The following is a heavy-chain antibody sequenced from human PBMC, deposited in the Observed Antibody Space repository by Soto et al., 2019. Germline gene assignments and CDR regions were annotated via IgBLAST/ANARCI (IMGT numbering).Heavy chain of an antibody. CDR3: VRGGVLKPFDP. V-gene: IGHV1-69*12. J-gene: IGHJ5*02. CDR2: ISPMYGTK. D-gene: IGHD3-16*01. CDR1: GGTFSSYS. Sequence: QVQLVQSGAELKKPGSSVKVSCQTSGGTFSSYSIHWVRQAPGQGLEYMGSISPMYGTKNYARTYRGRLTFMADESTSTVYMEMANLKSDDPALYFFVRGGVLKPFDPWGQRTLVTVSS.